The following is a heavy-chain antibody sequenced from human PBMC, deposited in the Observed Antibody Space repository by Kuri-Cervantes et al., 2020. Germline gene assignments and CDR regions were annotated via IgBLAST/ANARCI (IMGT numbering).Heavy chain of an antibody. CDR3: ARDVSGSYYGDY. J-gene: IGHJ4*02. CDR1: GYTLTELS. V-gene: IGHV1-24*01. CDR2: FDPEDGET. D-gene: IGHD1-26*01. Sequence: ASVKVSCKVSGYTLTELSMHWVRQAPGKGLEWMGGFDPEDGETIYAQKLQGRVTMTTDTSTGTAYMELRSLRSDDTAVYYCARDVSGSYYGDYWGQGTLVTVSS.